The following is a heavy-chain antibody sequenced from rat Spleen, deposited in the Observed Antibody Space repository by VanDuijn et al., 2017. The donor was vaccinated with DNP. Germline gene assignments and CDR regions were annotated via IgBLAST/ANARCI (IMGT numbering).Heavy chain of an antibody. CDR3: CRWNSGHFDY. CDR2: IGSPAYAP. V-gene: IGHV5-22*01. D-gene: IGHD4-3*01. CDR1: GFTFSDYY. J-gene: IGHJ2*01. Sequence: EVQLVESGGGLVQPGRSLKLSCATSGFTFSDYYMAWVRQAPKKGLEWVAYIGSPAYAPYYTDSVKGRFTIFRDNANSTLYLQMNSLRSEDMATYYCCRWNSGHFDYWGQGVMVTVSS.